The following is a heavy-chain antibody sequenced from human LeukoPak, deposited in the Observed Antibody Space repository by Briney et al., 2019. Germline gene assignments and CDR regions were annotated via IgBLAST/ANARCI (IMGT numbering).Heavy chain of an antibody. CDR2: INGRGDST. D-gene: IGHD4-17*01. V-gene: IGHV3-23*01. CDR1: GFTFSSYA. CDR3: AKERQTGDYFTSDF. Sequence: GSLRLSCAASGFTFSSYAMSWVRQAPGKGLEWVSAINGRGDSTFYADSVKGQFTISRDNSKSTVYLQMNSLRADDTAVYYCAKERQTGDYFTSDFWGQGTLVTVSS. J-gene: IGHJ4*02.